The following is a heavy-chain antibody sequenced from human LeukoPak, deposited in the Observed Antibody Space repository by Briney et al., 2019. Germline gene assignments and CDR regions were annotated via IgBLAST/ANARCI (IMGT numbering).Heavy chain of an antibody. Sequence: TGGSLRLSCAASGFTFSDYNMNWVRQAPGKGLEWVSYITSSSSIIYYADSVKGRFTISRDNAKNSLYLQMNSLRAEDTAVYYCARDLSTGWYFDSWGQGTLVTVSS. CDR1: GFTFSDYN. J-gene: IGHJ4*02. CDR2: ITSSSSII. V-gene: IGHV3-48*01. CDR3: ARDLSTGWYFDS. D-gene: IGHD6-19*01.